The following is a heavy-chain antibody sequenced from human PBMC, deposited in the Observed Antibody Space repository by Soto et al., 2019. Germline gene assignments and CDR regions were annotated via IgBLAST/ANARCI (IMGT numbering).Heavy chain of an antibody. CDR1: GGSIRSSNW. Sequence: QVQLQESGPGLVKPSGTLYLTCDVSGGSIRSSNWWRWVRQPPGQGLQWIGAIYHSGSTNYNPSLKRRVTISVDKSKNQFSLKPSSVTAADTAVYYCARVTGHYYYGMDVWGQGTTVTVSS. CDR3: ARVTGHYYYGMDV. V-gene: IGHV4-4*02. D-gene: IGHD3-10*01. CDR2: IYHSGST. J-gene: IGHJ6*02.